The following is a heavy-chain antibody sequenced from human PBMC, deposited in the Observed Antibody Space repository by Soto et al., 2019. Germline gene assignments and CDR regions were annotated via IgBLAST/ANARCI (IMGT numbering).Heavy chain of an antibody. J-gene: IGHJ6*03. CDR1: GDSVSSNSAA. D-gene: IGHD1-7*01. CDR2: TYYRSRWYN. Sequence: PSQTLSLTCAISGDSVSSNSAAWNWIRLSPSRGLEWLARTYYRSRWYNDYAVSVRRRITVNPDTSKNKFSLQLTSVTPVDSVVYYCAGTTSHQWYYMDVWGKGTTVTVSS. CDR3: AGTTSHQWYYMDV. V-gene: IGHV6-1*01.